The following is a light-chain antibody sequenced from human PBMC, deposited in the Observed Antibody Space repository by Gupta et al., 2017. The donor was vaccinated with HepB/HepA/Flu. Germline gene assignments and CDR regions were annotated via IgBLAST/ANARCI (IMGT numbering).Light chain of an antibody. Sequence: SYVLTQPPSVSVTPGKTARITCGGNNIGTKSVHWCQQKPGQAPVLVVYDDSDRPLGIPERFSCSNSGNTATLTISRVEAGDEADDYCQVWDTGSDHVVFGGGTKLTVL. CDR1: NIGTKS. J-gene: IGLJ2*01. CDR3: QVWDTGSDHVV. V-gene: IGLV3-21*03. CDR2: DDS.